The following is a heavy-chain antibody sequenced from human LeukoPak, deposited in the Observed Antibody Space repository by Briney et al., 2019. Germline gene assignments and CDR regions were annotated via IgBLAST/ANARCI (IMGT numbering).Heavy chain of an antibody. CDR1: GFTFGDYA. CDR2: IRSKAYAGTT. D-gene: IGHD6-13*01. V-gene: IGHV3-49*03. CDR3: TTSYSGNSWYDWFGP. Sequence: PGGSLRLSCTASGFTFGDYAMSWFRQAPGKGLEWVGFIRSKAYAGTTEYAASVKGRFTISRDDFKTIAYLQMNSLKTEDTALYFCTTSYSGNSWYDWFGPWGQGTLVTVSS. J-gene: IGHJ5*02.